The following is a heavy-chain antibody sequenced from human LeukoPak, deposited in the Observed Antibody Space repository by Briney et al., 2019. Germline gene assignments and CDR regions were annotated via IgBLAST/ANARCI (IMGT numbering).Heavy chain of an antibody. J-gene: IGHJ4*02. CDR2: IYYSGST. V-gene: IGHV4-59*01. CDR1: GGSISSYY. CDR3: AREVNYYDSSGYYYAYDY. D-gene: IGHD3-22*01. Sequence: SETLSLTXTVSGGSISSYYWSWIRQPPGKGLEWIRYIYYSGSTNYNPSLKSRVTISVDTSKNQFSLKLSSVTAADTAVYYCAREVNYYDSSGYYYAYDYWGQGTLVTVSS.